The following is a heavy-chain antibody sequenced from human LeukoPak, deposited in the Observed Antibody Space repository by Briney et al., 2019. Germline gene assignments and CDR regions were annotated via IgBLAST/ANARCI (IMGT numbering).Heavy chain of an antibody. D-gene: IGHD3-10*01. J-gene: IGHJ4*02. V-gene: IGHV3-15*01. CDR1: GLTFSNAW. CDR2: IKSKTDGGTT. CDR3: TTELVLLWFGELSSSDY. Sequence: GGSLRLSCAASGLTFSNAWMSWVRQAPGKGLEWVGRIKSKTDGGTTDYAAPVKGRFTISRDDSKNTLYLQMNSLKTEDTAVYYCTTELVLLWFGELSSSDYWGQGTLVTVSS.